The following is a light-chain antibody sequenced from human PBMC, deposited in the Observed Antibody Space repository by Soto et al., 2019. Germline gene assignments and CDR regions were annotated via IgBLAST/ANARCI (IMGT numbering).Light chain of an antibody. CDR1: QTVSSSY. CDR2: GTS. V-gene: IGKV3-20*01. CDR3: QQYDSSPLIA. Sequence: SPGTLSLSPGERATLSCRASQTVSSSYLGWFQQKPGQAPRLLFYGTSSRATGIPDRFCGSGSGTDFTLTISRLEPEDFAVYYCQQYDSSPLIAFGQGTRLEIK. J-gene: IGKJ5*01.